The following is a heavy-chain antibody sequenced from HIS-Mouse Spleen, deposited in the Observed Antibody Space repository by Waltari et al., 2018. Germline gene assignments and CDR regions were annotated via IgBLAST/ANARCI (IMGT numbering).Heavy chain of an antibody. Sequence: QVQLVESGGGVVKPGRPVRLSCAAPGFTFRSYGMHWVRQAPGKGLEWVAVISYDGSNKYYADAVKGRFTISRDNSKNTLYLQMNSLRAEDTAVYYCAKDNSYGYNWFDPWGQGTLVTVSS. CDR2: ISYDGSNK. J-gene: IGHJ5*02. V-gene: IGHV3-30*18. CDR3: AKDNSYGYNWFDP. D-gene: IGHD5-18*01. CDR1: GFTFRSYG.